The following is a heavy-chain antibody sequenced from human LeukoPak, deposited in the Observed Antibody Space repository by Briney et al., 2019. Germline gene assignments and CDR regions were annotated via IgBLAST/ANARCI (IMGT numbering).Heavy chain of an antibody. V-gene: IGHV3-7*01. J-gene: IGHJ3*02. Sequence: GGSLRLSCAGSRFTFSNYLMTWVRQAPGKGLEWVANVKQDESEKHYVDSVKGRFTISRDNAKSSLYLRMDSLRVEDTAVYYCARDRDYHDDRTDYYYDAFDIWGQGTTVTVSS. CDR2: VKQDESEK. CDR3: ARDRDYHDDRTDYYYDAFDI. CDR1: RFTFSNYL. D-gene: IGHD3-22*01.